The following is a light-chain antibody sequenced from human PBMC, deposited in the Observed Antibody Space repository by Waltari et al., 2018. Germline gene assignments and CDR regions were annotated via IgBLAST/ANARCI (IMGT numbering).Light chain of an antibody. CDR2: LGS. CDR3: MQALQTLAA. CDR1: QSLLHSNGYNY. J-gene: IGKJ4*01. Sequence: DIVMTQSPLSLPVTPGEPASISCRSSQSLLHSNGYNYLDWYLQKPGQSPQLLIYLGSNRASGVPDRFSGSGSGTDFTLKISRVEAEDVGVYYRMQALQTLAAFGGGTKVEIK. V-gene: IGKV2-28*01.